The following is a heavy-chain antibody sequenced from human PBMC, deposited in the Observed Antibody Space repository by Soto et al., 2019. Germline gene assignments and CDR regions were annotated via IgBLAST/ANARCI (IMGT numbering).Heavy chain of an antibody. CDR3: ARLRDSGYDPYFDY. CDR1: GGSISSYY. Sequence: SETLSLTCTVSGGSISSYYWSWIRQPPGKGLEWIGYIYYSGSTNYNPSLKSRVTISVDTSKNQFSLKLSSVTAADTAVYYCARLRDSGYDPYFDYWGQGTLVTVSS. CDR2: IYYSGST. D-gene: IGHD5-12*01. J-gene: IGHJ4*02. V-gene: IGHV4-59*08.